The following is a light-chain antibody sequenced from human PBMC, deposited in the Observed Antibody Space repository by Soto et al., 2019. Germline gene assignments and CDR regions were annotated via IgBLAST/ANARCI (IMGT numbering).Light chain of an antibody. V-gene: IGKV1-5*03. CDR3: QQYNSYWT. CDR1: QSISSW. Sequence: DIQMTQVPSTLPALVGHRVRITFRASQSISSWLAWYQQKPGKAPKLLIYKASSLESGVPSRFSGSGFGTEFTLTISSLQPDDFATYYCQQYNSYWTFGQGTKVDIK. CDR2: KAS. J-gene: IGKJ1*01.